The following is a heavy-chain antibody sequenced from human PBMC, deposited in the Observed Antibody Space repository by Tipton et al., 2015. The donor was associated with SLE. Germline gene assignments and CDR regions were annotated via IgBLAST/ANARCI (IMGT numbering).Heavy chain of an antibody. Sequence: GSLRLSCAASGFPLRSDVMSWVRQAPGKGLEWVSGISASGGDTYYADSVKGRFTISRDTSNNTLYLQMNSLRDEDTAVYYCAHRGTSSGYYYYFDYWGQGTLVTVSS. CDR2: ISASGGDT. J-gene: IGHJ4*02. V-gene: IGHV3-23*01. CDR3: AHRGTSSGYYYYFDY. CDR1: GFPLRSDV. D-gene: IGHD3-22*01.